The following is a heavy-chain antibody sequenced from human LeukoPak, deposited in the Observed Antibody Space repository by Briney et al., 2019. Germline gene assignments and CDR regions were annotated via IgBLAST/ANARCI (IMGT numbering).Heavy chain of an antibody. CDR1: GFTFSSYS. V-gene: IGHV3-21*01. D-gene: IGHD3-22*01. CDR2: ISGSSSYI. Sequence: GGSLRLSCAASGFTFSSYSMNWVRQAPGKGLEWVSSISGSSSYIYYADSVKGRFTISRDNAKNSLYLQMNSLRAEDTAVYYCARAVWDSSGHLFDYWGQGTLVTVAS. CDR3: ARAVWDSSGHLFDY. J-gene: IGHJ4*02.